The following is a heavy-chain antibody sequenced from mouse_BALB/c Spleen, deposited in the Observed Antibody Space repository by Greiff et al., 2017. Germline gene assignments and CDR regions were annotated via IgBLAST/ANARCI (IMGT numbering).Heavy chain of an antibody. CDR1: GYTFSSYW. D-gene: IGHD2-1*01. CDR3: ARGGRGNYVWFAY. J-gene: IGHJ3*01. CDR2: ILPGSGST. V-gene: IGHV1-9*01. Sequence: VQLQQSGAELMKPGASVKISCKATGYTFSSYWIEWVKQRPGHGLEWIGEILPGSGSTNYNEKFKGKATFTADTSSNTAYMQLSSLTSEDSAVYYCARGGRGNYVWFAYWGQGSLVTVSA.